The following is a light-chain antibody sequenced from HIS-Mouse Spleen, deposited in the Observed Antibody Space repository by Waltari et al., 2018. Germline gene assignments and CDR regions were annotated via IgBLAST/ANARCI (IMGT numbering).Light chain of an antibody. Sequence: QSALTQPRSVSGSPGQSVTISCPGTSSDVGGYNYVTWYQQPPGKAPKLRIYDVSKRPSVVPDRFSGSKSGNTASLTISGLQAEDEADYYCCSYAGSYTWVFGGGTKLTVL. CDR2: DVS. J-gene: IGLJ3*02. CDR1: SSDVGGYNY. CDR3: CSYAGSYTWV. V-gene: IGLV2-11*01.